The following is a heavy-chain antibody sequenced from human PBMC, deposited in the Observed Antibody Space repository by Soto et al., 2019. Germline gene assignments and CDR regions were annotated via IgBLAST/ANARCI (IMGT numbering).Heavy chain of an antibody. Sequence: QLQLQESGSGLLKPSQTPSLNCSVSGDSISSGGLSWNWLRQSPGRGLEWIGYIYYPGLTYYNPSLKSRVSMSLDTSENQVSLRLSSVTAADSAVYYCARGRRSKTATAGTGWFDPWGPGTLVTVSS. V-gene: IGHV4-30-2*06. J-gene: IGHJ5*02. CDR3: ARGRRSKTATAGTGWFDP. CDR2: IYYPGLT. CDR1: GDSISSGGLS. D-gene: IGHD6-13*01.